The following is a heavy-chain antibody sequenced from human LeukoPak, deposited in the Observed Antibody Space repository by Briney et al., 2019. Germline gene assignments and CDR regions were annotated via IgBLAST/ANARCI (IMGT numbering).Heavy chain of an antibody. J-gene: IGHJ3*02. CDR1: GGTFSSYA. CDR3: AKVTGRWLQRRAFDI. V-gene: IGHV1-69*05. D-gene: IGHD5-24*01. CDR2: IIPIFGTA. Sequence: SVKVSCKASGGTFSSYAISWVRQAPGQGLEWMGGIIPIFGTANYAQKFQGRVTITRNTSISTAYMELSSLRSEDTAVYYCAKVTGRWLQRRAFDIWGQGTMVTVSS.